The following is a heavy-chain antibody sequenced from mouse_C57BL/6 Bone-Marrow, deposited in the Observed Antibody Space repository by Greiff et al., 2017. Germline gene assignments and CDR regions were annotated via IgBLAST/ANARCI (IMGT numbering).Heavy chain of an antibody. J-gene: IGHJ3*01. CDR1: GYSITSGYY. Sequence: DVKLQESGPGLVKPSQSLSLTCSVTGYSITSGYYWYWIRQPPGNNLEWMGYISYDGSNNYNPSLKNRISITRDTSKNQFFLKLNSVTTEDTATYSCAFYSNYVGFAYWGQGTLVTVSA. V-gene: IGHV3-6*01. D-gene: IGHD2-5*01. CDR3: AFYSNYVGFAY. CDR2: ISYDGSN.